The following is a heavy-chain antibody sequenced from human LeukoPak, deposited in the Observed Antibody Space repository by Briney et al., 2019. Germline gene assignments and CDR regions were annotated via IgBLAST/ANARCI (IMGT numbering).Heavy chain of an antibody. V-gene: IGHV1-24*01. J-gene: IGHJ4*02. CDR1: GYTLTELS. D-gene: IGHD1-26*01. CDR3: ATERATLSLFDY. CDR2: FDPEDGET. Sequence: ASVTVSCKVSGYTLTELSMHWVRQAPGKGLEWMGGFDPEDGETIYAQKFQGRVTMTEDTSTDTAYMELSSLRSEDTAVYYCATERATLSLFDYWGQGTLVTVSS.